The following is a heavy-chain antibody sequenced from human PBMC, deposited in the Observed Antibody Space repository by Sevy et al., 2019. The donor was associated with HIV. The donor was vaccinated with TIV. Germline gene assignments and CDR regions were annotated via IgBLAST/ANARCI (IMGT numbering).Heavy chain of an antibody. V-gene: IGHV3-9*01. CDR1: GFTFDDYA. J-gene: IGHJ2*01. CDR3: AKPLHRTGYSSSWYFDWYFDL. D-gene: IGHD6-13*01. CDR2: ISWNSGSI. Sequence: GGSLRLSCAASGFTFDDYAMHWVRQAPGKGLEWVSGISWNSGSIGYVDSVKGRFTISRDNAKNSLYLQMNSLRAEDTALYYCAKPLHRTGYSSSWYFDWYFDLWGRGTLVTISS.